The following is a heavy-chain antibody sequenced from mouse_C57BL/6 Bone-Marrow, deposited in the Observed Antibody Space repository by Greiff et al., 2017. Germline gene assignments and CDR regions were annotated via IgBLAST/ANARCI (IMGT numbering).Heavy chain of an antibody. V-gene: IGHV14-4*01. Sequence: VQLKESGAELVRPGASVKLSCTASGFNIKDDYMHWVKQRPEQGLEWIGWIDPENGDTEYASKVQGKATITADTSSNTAYLQLSSLTSEDTAVYYCTTRGDGSRSFAYWGQGTLVTVSA. CDR1: GFNIKDDY. D-gene: IGHD1-1*01. J-gene: IGHJ3*01. CDR3: TTRGDGSRSFAY. CDR2: IDPENGDT.